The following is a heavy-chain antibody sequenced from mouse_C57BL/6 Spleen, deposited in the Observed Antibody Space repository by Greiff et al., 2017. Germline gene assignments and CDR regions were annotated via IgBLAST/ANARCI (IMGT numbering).Heavy chain of an antibody. Sequence: DVKLVESEGGLVQPGSSMKLSCTASGFTFSDYYMAWVRQVPEKGLEWVANINYDGSSTYYLDSLKSRFIISRDNAKNILYLQMSSLKSEDTATYYCARGRGLDYWGQGTSVTVSS. J-gene: IGHJ4*01. CDR2: INYDGSST. CDR1: GFTFSDYY. CDR3: ARGRGLDY. V-gene: IGHV5-16*01.